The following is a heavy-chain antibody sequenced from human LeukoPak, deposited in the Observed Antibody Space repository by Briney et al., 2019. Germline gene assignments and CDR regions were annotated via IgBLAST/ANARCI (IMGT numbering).Heavy chain of an antibody. CDR1: GFTFSSYA. J-gene: IGHJ6*03. CDR2: ISSNGGST. CDR3: ARADYNWNDETQNYYYYMDV. V-gene: IGHV3-64*01. Sequence: QTGGSLRLSCAASGFTFSSYAMHWVRQAPGKGLEYVSAISSNGGSTYYANSVKGRFTISRDNSKNTLYLQMGSLRAEDMAVYYCARADYNWNDETQNYYYYMDVWGKGTTVTVSS. D-gene: IGHD1-1*01.